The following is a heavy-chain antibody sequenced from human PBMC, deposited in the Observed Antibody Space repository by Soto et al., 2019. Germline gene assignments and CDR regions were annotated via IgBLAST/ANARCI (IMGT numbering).Heavy chain of an antibody. CDR1: GYTFTDYY. Sequence: QVQLVQSGAEVKKPGASVYVSCKASGYTFTDYYVHWVRQAPGQGLEWMGWINPNVGGTNYARKFQGRVTRTRDTSISSVYMTLTRLSPDDTARYYCARGGREVPRIPDDTWGQGTRVSVAS. D-gene: IGHD3-16*01. J-gene: IGHJ5*02. V-gene: IGHV1-2*02. CDR3: ARGGREVPRIPDDT. CDR2: INPNVGGT.